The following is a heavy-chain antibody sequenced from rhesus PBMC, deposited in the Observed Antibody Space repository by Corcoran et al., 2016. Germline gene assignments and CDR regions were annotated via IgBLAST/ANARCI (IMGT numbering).Heavy chain of an antibody. CDR1: GFSISTSGMG. D-gene: IGHD6-25*01. V-gene: IGHV2-174*01. Sequence: QVTLKESGPALVKPTQTLTLTCTFSGFSISTSGMGVGWIRQPPGKALEWLALIYWDDDKYYRTSLNTMLTLSNDPSKNLVVLTMTNMDPVDTATYYCARPRSGSFDYWGQGVLVTVSS. CDR3: ARPRSGSFDY. CDR2: IYWDDDK. J-gene: IGHJ4*01.